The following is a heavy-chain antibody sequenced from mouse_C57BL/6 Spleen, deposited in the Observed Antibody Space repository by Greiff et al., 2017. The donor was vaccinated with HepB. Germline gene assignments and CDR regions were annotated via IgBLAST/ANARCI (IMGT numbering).Heavy chain of an antibody. Sequence: QVQLQQSGAELVMPGASVKLSCKASGYTFTSYWMHWVKQRPGQGLEWIGEIDPSDSYTNYNQKFKGKSTLTVDKSSSTAYMQLSSLTSEDSAVYYCARSVTGTGFAYWGQGTLVTVSA. CDR1: GYTFTSYW. CDR3: ARSVTGTGFAY. J-gene: IGHJ3*01. D-gene: IGHD4-1*01. V-gene: IGHV1-69*01. CDR2: IDPSDSYT.